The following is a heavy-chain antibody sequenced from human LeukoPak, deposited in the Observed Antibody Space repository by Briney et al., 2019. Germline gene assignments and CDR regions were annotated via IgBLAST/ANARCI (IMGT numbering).Heavy chain of an antibody. V-gene: IGHV4-4*02. Sequence: ASETLSLTCAVSGGSISTNNWWSWVRQPPGKGLEWIGEIYHTGSTNYSPSLRSRVTMSIDKSNNQFSLSLNSVTAADTAVYYCAKSGDYLWDYWGQGTLVTVSS. D-gene: IGHD3-16*01. CDR3: AKSGDYLWDY. CDR1: GGSISTNNW. CDR2: IYHTGST. J-gene: IGHJ4*02.